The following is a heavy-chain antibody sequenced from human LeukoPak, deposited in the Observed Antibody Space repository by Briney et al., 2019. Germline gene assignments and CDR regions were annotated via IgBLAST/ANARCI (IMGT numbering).Heavy chain of an antibody. D-gene: IGHD2-15*01. CDR2: ISYDGNNQ. CDR3: ARVGSRYCSGANCYDGF. V-gene: IGHV3-30-3*01. CDR1: GFAFSSLA. J-gene: IGHJ4*02. Sequence: GTSLRLSCAVSGFAFSSLAMHWVRQAPGKGLEWVAFISYDGNNQYHADSVKGRFTISRDSSKNTLYLQMNNLRAEDTAIYYCARVGSRYCSGANCYDGFWGQGTLVSVSS.